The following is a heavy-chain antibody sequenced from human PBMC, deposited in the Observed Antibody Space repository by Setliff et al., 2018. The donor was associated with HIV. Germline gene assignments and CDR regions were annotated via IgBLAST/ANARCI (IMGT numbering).Heavy chain of an antibody. CDR3: ARDSPKPDAFDI. CDR2: ISSSSSYI. J-gene: IGHJ3*02. V-gene: IGHV3-21*01. Sequence: RLSCAASGFTFSSYSMNWVRQAPGKGLEWVSSISSSSSYIYYADSVKGRFTISRDNAKNSLYLQMNSLRAEDTAVYYCARDSPKPDAFDIWGQGTMVTVSS. CDR1: GFTFSSYS.